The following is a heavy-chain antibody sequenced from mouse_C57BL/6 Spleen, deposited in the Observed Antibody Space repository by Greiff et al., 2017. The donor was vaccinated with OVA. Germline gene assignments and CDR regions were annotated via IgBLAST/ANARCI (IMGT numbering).Heavy chain of an antibody. D-gene: IGHD2-4*01. CDR3: ARRSDYDGYFDG. J-gene: IGHJ1*03. V-gene: IGHV1-55*01. CDR1: GYTFTSYW. CDR2: IYPGSGST. Sequence: QVQLQQPGAELVKPGASVKMSCKASGYTFTSYWITWVKQRPGQGLEWIGDIYPGSGSTNYNEKFKSKATLTVDTSSSTAYMQLSSLTSEDSAVYYCARRSDYDGYFDGWGTGTTVTVSS.